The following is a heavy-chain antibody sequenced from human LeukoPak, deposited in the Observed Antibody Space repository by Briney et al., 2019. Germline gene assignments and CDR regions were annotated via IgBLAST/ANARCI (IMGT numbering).Heavy chain of an antibody. V-gene: IGHV4-39*01. D-gene: IGHD3-10*01. Sequence: KSSETLSLTCTVSGDSISSETYHWGWIRQPPGQGLQWIGSIYYAGSTYYNPSLKSRVSSSVDTSKDQFSLKLFPVTAADTAVYYCARSGWPMGGFDPWGQGILVTVSS. CDR2: IYYAGST. CDR1: GDSISSETYH. J-gene: IGHJ5*02. CDR3: ARSGWPMGGFDP.